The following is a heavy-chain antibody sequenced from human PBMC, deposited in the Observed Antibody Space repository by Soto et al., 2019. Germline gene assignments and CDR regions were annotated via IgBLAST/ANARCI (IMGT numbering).Heavy chain of an antibody. CDR3: ARGRVEMATIFGGHDD. Sequence: ASVKVSCKASGYTFTSYAMHWVRQAPGQRLEWMGWINAGNGNTKYSQKFQGRVTITRDTSASTAYMELSSLRSEDTAVYYCARGRVEMATIFGGHDDWGQGTRVTVAS. J-gene: IGHJ4*02. CDR2: INAGNGNT. D-gene: IGHD3-3*01. V-gene: IGHV1-3*01. CDR1: GYTFTSYA.